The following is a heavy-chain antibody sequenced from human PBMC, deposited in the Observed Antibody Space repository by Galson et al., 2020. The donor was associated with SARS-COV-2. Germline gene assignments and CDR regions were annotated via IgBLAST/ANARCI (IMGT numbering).Heavy chain of an antibody. Sequence: GGSLRLSCAASGFTFSSYWMSWVRQAPGKAPEWISYINISSDKIYYSDSVKGRFTISRDNAKNSLYLQMNSLRDEDTAVYYCARPPGIARVGAYYWYLDLWGRGTLVNVSS. J-gene: IGHJ2*01. CDR1: GFTFSSYW. D-gene: IGHD6-13*01. V-gene: IGHV3-48*02. CDR2: INISSDKI. CDR3: ARPPGIARVGAYYWYLDL.